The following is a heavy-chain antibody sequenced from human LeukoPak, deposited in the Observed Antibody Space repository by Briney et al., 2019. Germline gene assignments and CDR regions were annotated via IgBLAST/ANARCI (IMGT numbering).Heavy chain of an antibody. V-gene: IGHV1-18*01. J-gene: IGHJ4*02. CDR1: GYTFTSYG. CDR3: SRGYYDNFTVYYTVPHFVY. Sequence: GASVRVSCAASGYTFTSYGISWVRQAPGQGLEWMGWISAYNGNTNYAQTLQGRVTITTDTSTSTPYMEMSSLRSDDTAVYYCSRGYYDNFTVYYTVPHFVYWGQGALVTVSS. D-gene: IGHD3-9*01. CDR2: ISAYNGNT.